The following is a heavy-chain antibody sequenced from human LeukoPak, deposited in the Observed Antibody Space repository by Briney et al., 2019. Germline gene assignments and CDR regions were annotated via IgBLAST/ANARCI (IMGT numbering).Heavy chain of an antibody. Sequence: PSETLSLTCTVAGGSISTYYWSWIRQPPGKGLEWIGYIYYSGSTKYNPSLKSRVTISVDTSKKQFSLRLSSVTAADTAVYYCATSIAARGWFDPWGQGTLVTVSS. CDR2: IYYSGST. V-gene: IGHV4-59*03. CDR1: GGSISTYY. J-gene: IGHJ5*02. CDR3: ATSIAARGWFDP. D-gene: IGHD6-6*01.